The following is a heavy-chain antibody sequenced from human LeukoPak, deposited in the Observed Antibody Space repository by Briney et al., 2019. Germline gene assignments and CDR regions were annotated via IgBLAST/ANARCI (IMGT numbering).Heavy chain of an antibody. CDR1: GYTFTGYY. CDR2: INPNSGGT. J-gene: IGHJ4*02. V-gene: IGHV1-2*04. CDR3: ARSPYDSSGYYYPHWFDY. D-gene: IGHD3-22*01. Sequence: GASVKVSFTASGYTFTGYYMHWVRQAPGQGLEWMGWINPNSGGTNYAQKFQGWVTMTRDTSISTAYMELSRLRSDDTAVYYCARSPYDSSGYYYPHWFDYWGQGTLVTVSS.